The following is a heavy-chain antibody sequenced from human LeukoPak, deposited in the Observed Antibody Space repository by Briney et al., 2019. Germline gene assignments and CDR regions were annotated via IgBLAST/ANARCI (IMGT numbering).Heavy chain of an antibody. D-gene: IGHD2-15*01. CDR3: ARGYCSGGSCSVRGLTNWFDP. CDR1: GGSISSSSYY. V-gene: IGHV4-39*07. J-gene: IGHJ5*02. Sequence: SETLSLTCTVSGGSISSSSYYWGWIRQPPGKGLEWIGSIYYSGSTYYNPSLKSRVTISVDRSKNQFSLKLSSVTAADTAVYYCARGYCSGGSCSVRGLTNWFDPWGQGTLVTVSS. CDR2: IYYSGST.